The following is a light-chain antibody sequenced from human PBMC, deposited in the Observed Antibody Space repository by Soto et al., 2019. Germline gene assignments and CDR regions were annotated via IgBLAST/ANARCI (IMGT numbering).Light chain of an antibody. J-gene: IGKJ2*01. Sequence: DIQMTQSPSTLSASVGDRVTITCRASQSIGNWLAWFQQKPGKAPKLLIYKASIIESGVPSRFDGSASGTEFTLTISSLQPDDFATYYCQQYNTYPMYTFGQGTKLEI. CDR2: KAS. CDR1: QSIGNW. CDR3: QQYNTYPMYT. V-gene: IGKV1-5*03.